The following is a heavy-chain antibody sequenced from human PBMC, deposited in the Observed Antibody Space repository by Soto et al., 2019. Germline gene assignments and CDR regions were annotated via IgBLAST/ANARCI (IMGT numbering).Heavy chain of an antibody. D-gene: IGHD2-21*01. CDR2: ISYDGSNK. CDR1: GFTVSSYA. V-gene: IGHV3-30-3*01. Sequence: XESLRLSCAASGFTVSSYAMHWVRQAPGKGLEWVAVISYDGSNKYYADSVKGRFTISRGNSKNTLYLQMNSLRAEDTAVYYCARVAYSSHYYYYYGMDVWGQGTTVTVSS. CDR3: ARVAYSSHYYYYYGMDV. J-gene: IGHJ6*02.